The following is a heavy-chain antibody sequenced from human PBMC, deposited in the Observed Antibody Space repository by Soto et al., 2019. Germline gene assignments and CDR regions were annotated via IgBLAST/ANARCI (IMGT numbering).Heavy chain of an antibody. CDR3: ARDRPGISVIQAVKTYNYFDP. CDR1: GYNFLTYG. D-gene: IGHD1-20*01. V-gene: IGHV1-18*01. Sequence: ASVKVSCKASGYNFLTYGISWLRQAPGRGLEWMGWISTDNTHRNYAQNFQERVTMTTDTSTNTAYMELRSLRSDDTAIYYCARDRPGISVIQAVKTYNYFDPWGQGTLVTVSS. J-gene: IGHJ5*02. CDR2: ISTDNTHR.